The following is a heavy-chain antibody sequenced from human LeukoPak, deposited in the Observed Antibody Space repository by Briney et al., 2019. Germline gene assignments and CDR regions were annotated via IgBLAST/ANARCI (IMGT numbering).Heavy chain of an antibody. V-gene: IGHV4-34*01. J-gene: IGHJ6*02. Sequence: TSETLSLTCAVYGGSFSGYYWSWIRQPPGKGLEWIGEINHSGSTNYNPSLKSRVPISVDTSKNQFSLKLSSVTAADTAVYYCARNTRVAVAGFAYYYYGMDVWGQGTTVTVSS. CDR1: GGSFSGYY. D-gene: IGHD6-19*01. CDR3: ARNTRVAVAGFAYYYYGMDV. CDR2: INHSGST.